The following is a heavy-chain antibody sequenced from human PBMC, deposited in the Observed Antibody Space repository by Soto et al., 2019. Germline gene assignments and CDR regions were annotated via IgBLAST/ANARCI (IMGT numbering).Heavy chain of an antibody. CDR2: IYYSGNT. D-gene: IGHD6-13*01. J-gene: IGHJ4*02. CDR1: GGSMSSYY. V-gene: IGHV4-59*01. CDR3: ARGSSWYSY. Sequence: SETLSLTCTVSGGSMSSYYWNWIRQPPGKGLEWIGYIYYSGNTNYNPSLRGRVSMSPDTSKTQFSLNLTSVTAADTAVYYCARGSSWYSYWGQGTLVTVSS.